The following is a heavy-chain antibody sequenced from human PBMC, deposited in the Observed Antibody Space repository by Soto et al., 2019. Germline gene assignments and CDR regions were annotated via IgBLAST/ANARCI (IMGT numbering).Heavy chain of an antibody. V-gene: IGHV1-3*01. J-gene: IGHJ5*02. CDR2: INAGNGNT. Sequence: GASVKVSCTASGYTFTGYAMHWVRQAPGQRLEWMGWINAGNGNTKYSQKFQGRVTITRDTSASTAYMELSSLRSEDTAVYYCAYSGRKPGNWFDPWGQGTLVTVSS. CDR1: GYTFTGYA. CDR3: AYSGRKPGNWFDP. D-gene: IGHD5-12*01.